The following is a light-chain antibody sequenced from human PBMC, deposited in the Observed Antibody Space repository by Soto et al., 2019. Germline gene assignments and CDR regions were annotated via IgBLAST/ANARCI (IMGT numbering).Light chain of an antibody. CDR1: QSVRSGY. Sequence: EIVLTQSPGTLSLSPGERATLSCTASQSVRSGYVAWYQQKPGQAPRLLIYGASFRASGISARFSGSGSGTGFTLTISRMEPEDVAVYYCQQDAGSPRTFGQGTKVDLK. J-gene: IGKJ1*01. CDR2: GAS. V-gene: IGKV3-20*01. CDR3: QQDAGSPRT.